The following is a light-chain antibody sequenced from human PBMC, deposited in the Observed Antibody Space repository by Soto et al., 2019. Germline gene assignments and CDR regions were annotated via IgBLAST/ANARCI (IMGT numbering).Light chain of an antibody. Sequence: QSALTQPRSVSGSPGQSVTISCTGTSSDVGRYNFVSWYQQHPGKAPRLIIYDVSKRSSGVPDRFSGSKSGNTASLTISGLQAEDEADYYCCSYADTFYVFGPGTKVHRP. J-gene: IGLJ1*01. CDR2: DVS. V-gene: IGLV2-11*01. CDR3: CSYADTFYV. CDR1: SSDVGRYNF.